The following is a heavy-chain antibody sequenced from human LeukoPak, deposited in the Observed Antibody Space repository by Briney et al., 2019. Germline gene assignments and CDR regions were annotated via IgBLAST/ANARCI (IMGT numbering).Heavy chain of an antibody. Sequence: GGSLRLSCAASGFTFDDYAMHWVRQAPGKGLEWVSGISWNSGSIGYADSVKGRFTISRDNAKNSLYLQMNSLRAEDTAVYYCAKDNPRSVGALDYWGQGTLVTVSS. CDR1: GFTFDDYA. CDR2: ISWNSGSI. J-gene: IGHJ4*02. V-gene: IGHV3-9*01. D-gene: IGHD1-26*01. CDR3: AKDNPRSVGALDY.